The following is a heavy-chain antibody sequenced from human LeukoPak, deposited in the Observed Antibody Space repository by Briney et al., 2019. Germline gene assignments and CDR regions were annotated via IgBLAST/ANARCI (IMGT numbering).Heavy chain of an antibody. CDR3: ARDSPVGADYMDV. D-gene: IGHD1-26*01. V-gene: IGHV4-59*01. CDR2: IYYSGNT. J-gene: IGHJ6*03. CDR1: GGSISNKY. Sequence: SETLSLTCTVSGGSISNKYWSWIRQSPGKGLEWIGYIYYSGNTNYNPSLKSRVTISVDTSKNQFSLNLTSVTAADTAMYYCARDSPVGADYMDVWGKGTTVTISS.